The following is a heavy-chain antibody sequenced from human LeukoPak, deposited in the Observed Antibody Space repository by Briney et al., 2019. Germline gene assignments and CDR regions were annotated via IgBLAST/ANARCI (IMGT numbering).Heavy chain of an antibody. Sequence: PSETLSLTCTVSGCSISSDGYYWSWLRQHPGKGLEWIGYIYYSGSTYYNPSLKSRVTISVDTSKNQFSLKLSSVTAADTAVYYCATGYSGPDAFDIWGQGTMVTVSS. CDR1: GCSISSDGYY. J-gene: IGHJ3*02. V-gene: IGHV4-31*03. CDR3: ATGYSGPDAFDI. CDR2: IYYSGST. D-gene: IGHD5-12*01.